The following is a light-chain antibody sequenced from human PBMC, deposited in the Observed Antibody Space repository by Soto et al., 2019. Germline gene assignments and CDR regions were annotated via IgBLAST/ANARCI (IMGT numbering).Light chain of an antibody. CDR1: QSISSW. V-gene: IGKV1-5*01. CDR3: QQYNSYSPIT. J-gene: IGKJ5*01. CDR2: DAS. Sequence: DIQMTQSPSTLSAPVGDRVTITCRASQSISSWLAWYQQKPGKAPKLLIYDASSLESGVRSRFSGSGSGTEFTLTISSLQPDDFATYYCQQYNSYSPITFGQGTRLEIK.